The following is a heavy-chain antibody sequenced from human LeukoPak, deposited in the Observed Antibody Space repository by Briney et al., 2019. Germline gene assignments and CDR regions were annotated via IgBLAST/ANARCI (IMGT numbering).Heavy chain of an antibody. J-gene: IGHJ4*02. CDR2: IRQDGGEI. Sequence: SGGSLRLSCAASGFTFSSYWMHWVRQAPGKGLEWVANIRQDGGEIYYVGSVKGRFSISRDNAKNSVYLQMNSLRAEDTAVYYCARALSAWGQGILVTVSS. CDR3: ARALSA. V-gene: IGHV3-7*03. CDR1: GFTFSSYW. D-gene: IGHD3-3*01.